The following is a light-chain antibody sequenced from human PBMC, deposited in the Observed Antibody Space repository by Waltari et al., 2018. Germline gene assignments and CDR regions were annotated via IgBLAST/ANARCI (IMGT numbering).Light chain of an antibody. V-gene: IGKV4-1*01. CDR3: QQYYSTPYT. Sequence: DIVMTQSPDSLAVSLGERATINCKSTQSVLYSSNNKNYLAWYQQKPGQPPKLVIYWASFRESGVPDRFSGSGSGTDFTLTISSLQAEDGAVYYCQQYYSTPYTFGQGTKLEIK. CDR2: WAS. CDR1: QSVLYSSNNKNY. J-gene: IGKJ2*01.